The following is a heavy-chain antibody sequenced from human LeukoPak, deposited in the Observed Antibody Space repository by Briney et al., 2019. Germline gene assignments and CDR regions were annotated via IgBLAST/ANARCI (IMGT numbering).Heavy chain of an antibody. CDR2: INPSGGRT. D-gene: IGHD2-8*01. Sequence: ASVKVSCKASGYTFTSYYMHWVRQAPGQGLEWMGIINPSGGRTSYAQKFQGRVSMTRDMSTSTVYMELSSLRSEDTAVYYCAKDRCSNGVGCYYYYMDVWGKGTTVTISS. J-gene: IGHJ6*03. V-gene: IGHV1-46*01. CDR3: AKDRCSNGVGCYYYYMDV. CDR1: GYTFTSYY.